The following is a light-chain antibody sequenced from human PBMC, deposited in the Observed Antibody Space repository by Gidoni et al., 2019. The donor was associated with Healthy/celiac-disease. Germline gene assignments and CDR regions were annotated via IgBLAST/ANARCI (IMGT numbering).Light chain of an antibody. CDR2: AAS. CDR1: QGISSY. J-gene: IGKJ2*04. Sequence: AIRMTQSPSSFSASTGDRVTITCRASQGISSYLAWYQQKPGKAPKLLIYAASTLQSGVPSRFSGSGSGTDFTLTISCLQSEDFATYYCQQYYSYPCSFGQGTKLVIK. CDR3: QQYYSYPCS. V-gene: IGKV1-8*01.